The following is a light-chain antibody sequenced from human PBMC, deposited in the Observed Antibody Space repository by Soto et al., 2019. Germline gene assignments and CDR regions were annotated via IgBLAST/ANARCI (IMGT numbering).Light chain of an antibody. CDR3: QQCYSSPFT. J-gene: IGKJ2*01. V-gene: IGKV4-1*01. CDR2: WAS. Sequence: DIVMTQSPDSLAVSLGERATINCKSGQTISSSSNNRNCLGWFQQKPGQPPKLLIYWASTRQYGAPDRFSGSGSGTDFTLTISSLQAEDVAVYYCQQCYSSPFTFGQGTKLEIK. CDR1: QTISSSSNNRNC.